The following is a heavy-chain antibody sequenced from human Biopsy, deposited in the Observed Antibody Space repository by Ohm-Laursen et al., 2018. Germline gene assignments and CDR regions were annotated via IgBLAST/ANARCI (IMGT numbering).Heavy chain of an antibody. Sequence: SQTLSLTCAVYGESLNGYYWSWIRQTPGKGLEWIGEINHSGRTNYNPSLKSRVTISVDTSKNQFSLKVRSVTAADTAVYYCVRGVDYYDPYHYYALDVWGQGTTVTVS. D-gene: IGHD3-22*01. CDR1: GESLNGYY. CDR3: VRGVDYYDPYHYYALDV. CDR2: INHSGRT. J-gene: IGHJ6*02. V-gene: IGHV4-34*01.